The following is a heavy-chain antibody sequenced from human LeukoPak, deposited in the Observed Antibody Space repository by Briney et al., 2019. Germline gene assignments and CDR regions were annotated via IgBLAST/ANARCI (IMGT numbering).Heavy chain of an antibody. J-gene: IGHJ4*02. CDR1: GGPFSGYY. Sequence: SETLSLTCAVYGGPFSGYYWSWIRQPPGKGLEWIGEINHSGSTNYNPSLKSRVTISVDTSKNQFSLKLSSVTAADTAVYYCARLNPPMGIDYWGQGTLVTVSS. V-gene: IGHV4-34*01. CDR3: ARLNPPMGIDY. D-gene: IGHD3-10*01. CDR2: INHSGST.